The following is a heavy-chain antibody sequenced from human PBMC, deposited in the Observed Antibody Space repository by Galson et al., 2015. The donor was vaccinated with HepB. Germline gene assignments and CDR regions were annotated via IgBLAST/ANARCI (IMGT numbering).Heavy chain of an antibody. V-gene: IGHV6-1*01. CDR3: ARVRTRRPSHYYYGLDV. J-gene: IGHJ6*02. CDR2: TYYKAKWYQ. CDR1: GDSVSSNTAA. Sequence: CAISGDSVSSNTAAWNWIRQSPSRGLEWLGRTYYKAKWYQDYAVSVKSRMTINSDTSKNQFSLHLNSVTPEDTAVYYCARVRTRRPSHYYYGLDVWGQGTTVTVSS.